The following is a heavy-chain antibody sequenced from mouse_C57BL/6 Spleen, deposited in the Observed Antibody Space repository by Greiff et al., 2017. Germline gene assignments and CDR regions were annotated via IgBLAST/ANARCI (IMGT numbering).Heavy chain of an antibody. D-gene: IGHD2-1*01. Sequence: QVQLQQPGTELVKPGASVKLSCKASGYTFTSYWMHWVKQRPGQGLEWIGNINPSNGGTNYNEKFKSKATLTVDKSSSTADMKLSSLTSEDSAVYYCARGGYGNWYWAMDYWGQGTSVTVSS. V-gene: IGHV1-53*01. CDR3: ARGGYGNWYWAMDY. CDR1: GYTFTSYW. CDR2: INPSNGGT. J-gene: IGHJ4*01.